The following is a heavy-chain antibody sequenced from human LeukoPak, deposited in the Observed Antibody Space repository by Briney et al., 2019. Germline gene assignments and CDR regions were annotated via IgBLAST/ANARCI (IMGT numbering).Heavy chain of an antibody. CDR3: ARGGGYDILTGYQTPKFDY. CDR1: CGSISSYY. CDR2: IYYSGST. Sequence: SETLSLTCTVSCGSISSYYWSWIRQPPGKGLEWIGYIYYSGSTNYNPSLKSRVTISVDTSKNQFSLKLSSVTAADTAVYYCARGGGYDILTGYQTPKFDYWGLGTLVTVSS. J-gene: IGHJ4*02. D-gene: IGHD3-9*01. V-gene: IGHV4-59*01.